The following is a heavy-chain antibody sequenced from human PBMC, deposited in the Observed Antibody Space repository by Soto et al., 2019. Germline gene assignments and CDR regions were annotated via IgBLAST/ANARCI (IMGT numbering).Heavy chain of an antibody. D-gene: IGHD4-17*01. CDR1: GIIFKGFG. V-gene: IGHV3-33*01. CDR2: IRFDGSNI. Sequence: QVQLVESGGGVVQPGRSLRLSCAASGIIFKGFGMHWVRQAPGKGLEWVAVIRFDGSNIYYADSVKGRFTISRDNSKNTLDLQMDRLRSEDTAVYYCARDGLGGTVFSGYLDYWGQGALVTVSS. J-gene: IGHJ4*02. CDR3: ARDGLGGTVFSGYLDY.